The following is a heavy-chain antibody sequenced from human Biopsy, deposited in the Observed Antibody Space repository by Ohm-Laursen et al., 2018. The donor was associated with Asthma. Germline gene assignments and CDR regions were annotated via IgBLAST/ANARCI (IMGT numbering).Heavy chain of an antibody. V-gene: IGHV3-30*18. Sequence: SLRLSCTASGFTFSSYGMYWVRQAPGKGLEWVAGISYDGSNKYYADSVKGRFTISRDNSKNTLYLQMNSLRAEDTAVYYCAKDTEGRYDFWSGLSYNYYGMDVWGQGTTVTVSS. J-gene: IGHJ6*02. CDR2: ISYDGSNK. CDR3: AKDTEGRYDFWSGLSYNYYGMDV. D-gene: IGHD3-3*01. CDR1: GFTFSSYG.